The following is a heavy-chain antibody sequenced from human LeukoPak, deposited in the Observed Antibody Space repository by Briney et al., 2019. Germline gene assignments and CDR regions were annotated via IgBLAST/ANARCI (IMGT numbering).Heavy chain of an antibody. CDR1: GGSISSSSYY. V-gene: IGHV4-39*07. J-gene: IGHJ4*02. CDR2: IYYSGST. Sequence: SETLSLTCTVSGGSISSSSYYWGWIRQPPGKGLEWIGSIYYSGSTYYNPSLKSRVTISVDTSKNQFSLKLSSVTAADTAVYYCARRPVNVLRYFDWLLGFDYWGQGTLVTVSS. D-gene: IGHD3-9*01. CDR3: ARRPVNVLRYFDWLLGFDY.